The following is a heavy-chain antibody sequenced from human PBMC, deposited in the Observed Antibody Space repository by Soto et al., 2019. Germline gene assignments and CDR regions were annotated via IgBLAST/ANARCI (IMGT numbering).Heavy chain of an antibody. J-gene: IGHJ4*02. D-gene: IGHD6-6*01. CDR3: AKVSHKNLVLWYFDS. Sequence: EVQLLESGGGLVQPGGSLRLSCAASVFTFSSYGLLWVRQGPGKGLEWVSGISGTGYSTNYADSVKVRFTISRDNSKNTLYLHMNSLRAEDTAVYYCAKVSHKNLVLWYFDSWGQGTLVPVSS. V-gene: IGHV3-23*01. CDR2: ISGTGYST. CDR1: VFTFSSYG.